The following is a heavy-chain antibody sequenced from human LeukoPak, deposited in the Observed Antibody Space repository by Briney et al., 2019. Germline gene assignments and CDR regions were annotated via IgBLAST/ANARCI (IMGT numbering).Heavy chain of an antibody. CDR3: ARVLRDAHNWFDP. V-gene: IGHV4-59*01. CDR1: GGSISSYY. D-gene: IGHD3-3*01. J-gene: IGHJ5*02. Sequence: SETLSLTCTGSGGSISSYYWSWIRQPPGKGLEWIGYIYYSGSTNYNPSLKSRVTISVDTSKNQFSLKLSSVTAADTAVYYCARVLRDAHNWFDPWGQGTLVTVSS. CDR2: IYYSGST.